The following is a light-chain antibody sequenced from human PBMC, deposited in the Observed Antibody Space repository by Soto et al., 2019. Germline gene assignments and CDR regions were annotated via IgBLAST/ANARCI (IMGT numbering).Light chain of an antibody. Sequence: EIVLTQSPGTLSLSPGERATLSCRASQSVSSRSLAWYQQKGGQAPRLLIYGASRRATGLPDRFSGSGSGTEFTLSISSLQSEHLGVYYCQQDSSWPLTFGGGTKVDIK. CDR2: GAS. V-gene: IGKV3-20*01. J-gene: IGKJ4*01. CDR1: QSVSSRS. CDR3: QQDSSWPLT.